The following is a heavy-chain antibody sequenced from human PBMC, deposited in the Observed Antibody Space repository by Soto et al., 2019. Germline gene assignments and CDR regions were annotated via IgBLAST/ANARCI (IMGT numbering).Heavy chain of an antibody. CDR2: INHSGST. V-gene: IGHV4-34*01. CDR3: ARGNQRYSYGTRCAFDT. Sequence: LSLTCAVYGVSFSGYYWSWTRQPPGKGLEWIGEINHSGSTNYNPSLKSRVTISVDTSKNQFSLKLSSVTAADTAVYYCARGNQRYSYGTRCAFDTWGQGTMVT. D-gene: IGHD5-18*01. CDR1: GVSFSGYY. J-gene: IGHJ3*02.